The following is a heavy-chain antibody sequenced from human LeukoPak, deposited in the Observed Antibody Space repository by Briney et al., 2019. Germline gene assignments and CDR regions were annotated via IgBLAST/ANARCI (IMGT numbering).Heavy chain of an antibody. V-gene: IGHV4-59*11. CDR3: ARGYDSSAYYPFNY. D-gene: IGHD3-22*01. CDR2: ISDSGST. CDR1: GGSLSTHH. J-gene: IGHJ4*02. Sequence: PSETLSLTCVVSGGSLSTHHWSWIRQSPGRGLEWIGYISDSGSTNYNPSLKSRVTISVDTSKNQFSLMLSSVTAADTAVYYCARGYDSSAYYPFNYWGQGTLVTVSS.